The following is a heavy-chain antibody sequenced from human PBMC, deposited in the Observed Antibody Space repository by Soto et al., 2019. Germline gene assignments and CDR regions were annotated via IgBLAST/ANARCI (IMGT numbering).Heavy chain of an antibody. J-gene: IGHJ4*02. V-gene: IGHV1-18*01. D-gene: IGHD5-18*01. CDR2: IGGYKGNT. CDR1: GYTFTNYG. CDR3: APHTLDTGMPSGY. Sequence: QVQLVQSGAEVREPGASVKVSCKASGYTFTNYGVSWVRQAPGQGLEWMGWIGGYKGNTNYAQKLQGRVTLTTDTSTSKDYMGLRSLRSDDTAVYYCAPHTLDTGMPSGYWGQGTLVTVSS.